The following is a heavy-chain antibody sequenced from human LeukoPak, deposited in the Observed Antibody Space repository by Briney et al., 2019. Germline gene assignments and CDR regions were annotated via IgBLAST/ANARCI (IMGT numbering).Heavy chain of an antibody. J-gene: IGHJ4*02. V-gene: IGHV3-74*01. CDR3: ARVEPIRLLVDY. CDR1: GFTFSSYA. CDR2: INSDGSST. Sequence: GGSLRLSCAASGFTFSSYAMSWVRQAPGKGLVWFSRINSDGSSTTYADSVKGRFTISRDNAKNTLYLQMNSLRAEDTAVYYCARVEPIRLLVDYWGQGTLVTVSS. D-gene: IGHD3-3*01.